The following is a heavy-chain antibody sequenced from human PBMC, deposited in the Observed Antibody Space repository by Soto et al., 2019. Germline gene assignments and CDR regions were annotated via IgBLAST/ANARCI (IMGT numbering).Heavy chain of an antibody. D-gene: IGHD3-3*01. CDR1: GFTFSSYA. J-gene: IGHJ6*02. V-gene: IGHV3-23*01. CDR2: ISGSGGST. Sequence: VGSLRLSCAASGFTFSSYAMSWVRQAPGKGLEWVSAISGSGGSTYYADSVKGRFTISRDNSKNTLYLQMNSLRAEDTAVYYCAKDDYDFWSGSLTYYYYGMDVWGQGTTVTVSS. CDR3: AKDDYDFWSGSLTYYYYGMDV.